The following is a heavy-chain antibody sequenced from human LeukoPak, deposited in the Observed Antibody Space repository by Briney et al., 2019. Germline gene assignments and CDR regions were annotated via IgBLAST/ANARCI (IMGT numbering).Heavy chain of an antibody. Sequence: PSETLSLTCTVSGGSISSYYWSWLRQPPGKGLEWIGYIYYSGSTNYNPSLKSRVTISVDTSKNQFSLKLSSVTAADTAVYYCASVRGGYYDSSGYSDPYYFDYWGQGTLVTVSS. J-gene: IGHJ4*02. D-gene: IGHD3-22*01. CDR2: IYYSGST. V-gene: IGHV4-59*01. CDR3: ASVRGGYYDSSGYSDPYYFDY. CDR1: GGSISSYY.